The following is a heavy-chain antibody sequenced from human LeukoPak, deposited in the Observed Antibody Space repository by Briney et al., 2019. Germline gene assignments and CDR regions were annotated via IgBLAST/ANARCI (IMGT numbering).Heavy chain of an antibody. J-gene: IGHJ6*02. V-gene: IGHV4-59*01. CDR2: IYYSGST. CDR3: ARVGGTNYYYYGMDV. CDR1: GGSISNYY. D-gene: IGHD1-26*01. Sequence: SETLSLTCTVSGGSISNYYRSWIRQPPGKGLEWIGYIYYSGSTNYNPSLKSRVTISVDTSKNQFSLKLSSVTAADTAVYYCARVGGTNYYYYGMDVWGQGTTVTVSS.